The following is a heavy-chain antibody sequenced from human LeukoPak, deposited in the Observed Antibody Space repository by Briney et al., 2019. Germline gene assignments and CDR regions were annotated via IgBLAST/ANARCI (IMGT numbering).Heavy chain of an antibody. CDR1: GFTFSSYA. CDR2: ISYDGSNK. CDR3: AKDRAPDIVATILAY. Sequence: PGRSLRLSCAASGFTFSSYAMHWVRQAPGKGLEWVAVISYDGSNKYYADSVKGRFTISRDNSKNTLYLQMNSLRAEDTAVYYCAKDRAPDIVATILAYWGQGTLVTVSS. V-gene: IGHV3-30-3*01. J-gene: IGHJ4*02. D-gene: IGHD5-12*01.